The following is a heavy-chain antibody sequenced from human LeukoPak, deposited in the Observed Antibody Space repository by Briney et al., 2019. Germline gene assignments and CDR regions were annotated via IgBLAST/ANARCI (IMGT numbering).Heavy chain of an antibody. V-gene: IGHV3-23*01. CDR1: GFTFRSYA. CDR2: ISGSGAKT. Sequence: PGESLKISCKGSGFTFRSYAMTWVRQAPGKGLEWVSAISGSGAKTYYADSVKGRFTISRDNSRNTLYLQMNSLRVEDTAVYYCAQGDSYYDFLLSVWGQGTMVTVSS. J-gene: IGHJ3*01. CDR3: AQGDSYYDFLLSV. D-gene: IGHD3-3*01.